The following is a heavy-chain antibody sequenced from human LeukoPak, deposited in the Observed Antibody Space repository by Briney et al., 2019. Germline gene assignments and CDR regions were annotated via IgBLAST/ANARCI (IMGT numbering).Heavy chain of an antibody. D-gene: IGHD1-1*01. J-gene: IGHJ3*02. CDR1: GLTFSSHW. CDR3: ARNDDVFDI. CDR2: IKQDASVK. V-gene: IGHV3-7*01. Sequence: GGSLRLSRVASGLTFSSHWMSWVRQAPGKGLEWVANIKQDASVKQYVDSVKGRFTISRDNAKNSLYLQMNSLRAEDTAVYYCARNDDVFDIWGQGTMVTVSS.